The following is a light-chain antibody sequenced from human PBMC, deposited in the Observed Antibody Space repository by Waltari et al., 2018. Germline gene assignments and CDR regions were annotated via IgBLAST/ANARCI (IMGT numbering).Light chain of an antibody. V-gene: IGLV4-69*01. CDR3: ETGGHGTWV. CDR2: VNSDGRH. J-gene: IGLJ3*02. CDR1: SGHSRNT. Sequence: QLVLTQSPSASASLGASVKLTCTLSSGHSRNTIARLQQRPERGPRYLRKVNSDGRHSKGDDIPVRFSGASPGAEPYLTISSLQSEDEADYYWETGGHGTWVFGGGTKLTGL.